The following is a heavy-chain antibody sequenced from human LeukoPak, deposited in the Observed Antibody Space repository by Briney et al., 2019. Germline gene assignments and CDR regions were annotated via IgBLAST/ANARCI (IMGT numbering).Heavy chain of an antibody. V-gene: IGHV1-24*01. J-gene: IGHJ3*02. D-gene: IGHD5-18*01. Sequence: ASVKVSCKVSGYTLTELSMHWVRQAPGNGLEWMGGFDPEDGETIYAQKFQSRVTMTEDTSTDTAYMELSSLRSEDTAVYYCATPYSYGAGAFDIWGQGTMVTVSS. CDR1: GYTLTELS. CDR2: FDPEDGET. CDR3: ATPYSYGAGAFDI.